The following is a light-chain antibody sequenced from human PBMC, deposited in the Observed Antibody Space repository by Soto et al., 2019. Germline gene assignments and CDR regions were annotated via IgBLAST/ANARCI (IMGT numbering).Light chain of an antibody. CDR3: QQYGSSPS. J-gene: IGKJ1*01. Sequence: EIVLTQSPATLSLSPGERATLSCRASQSVSSYLAWYQQKPGQAPRLLIYDAPNRATGIPARFSGSGSGTDFTLTISSLEPEDFAVYYCQQYGSSPSFGQGTKV. CDR2: DAP. CDR1: QSVSSY. V-gene: IGKV3-11*01.